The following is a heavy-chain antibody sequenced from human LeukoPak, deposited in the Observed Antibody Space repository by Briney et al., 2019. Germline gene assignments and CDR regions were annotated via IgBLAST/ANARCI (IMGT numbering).Heavy chain of an antibody. V-gene: IGHV4-34*01. J-gene: IGHJ4*02. CDR3: ARYYYDSSGYYYDY. CDR2: INHSGST. D-gene: IGHD3-22*01. Sequence: PSETLSLTCAVYGGSFSGYYWSWIRQPPGKGLEWTGEINHSGSTNYNPSLKSRVTISVDTSKDQFSLKLSSVTAADTAVYYCARYYYDSSGYYYDYWGQGTLVTVSS. CDR1: GGSFSGYY.